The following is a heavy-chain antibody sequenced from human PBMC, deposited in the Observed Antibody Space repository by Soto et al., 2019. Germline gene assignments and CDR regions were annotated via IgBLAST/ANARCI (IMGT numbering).Heavy chain of an antibody. D-gene: IGHD6-6*01. Sequence: QVQLQQWGAGLLKPSETLSLTCAVYGGSFSGYYWSWIRQPPGKGLEWIGEINDSGSTNYNPSLKSRVTISVDTSKNQFSLKLSSVTAADTAVYYCAGSSFSSHYFDYWGQGTLVTVSS. J-gene: IGHJ4*02. CDR3: AGSSFSSHYFDY. CDR2: INDSGST. CDR1: GGSFSGYY. V-gene: IGHV4-34*01.